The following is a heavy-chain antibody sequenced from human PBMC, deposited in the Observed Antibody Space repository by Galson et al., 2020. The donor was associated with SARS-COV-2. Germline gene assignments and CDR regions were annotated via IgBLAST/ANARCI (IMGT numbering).Heavy chain of an antibody. D-gene: IGHD6-13*01. Sequence: GESLKISCAASGFTFRDYYISWIRQAPGKGLEWVSHISSSSDYTNYPDSVKGRFTISRDNAKNSLYLQMNSLRAEDTAVYYCATSWYGAFHIWGQGTMVSVSS. CDR3: ATSWYGAFHI. J-gene: IGHJ3*02. V-gene: IGHV3-11*06. CDR2: ISSSSDYT. CDR1: GFTFRDYY.